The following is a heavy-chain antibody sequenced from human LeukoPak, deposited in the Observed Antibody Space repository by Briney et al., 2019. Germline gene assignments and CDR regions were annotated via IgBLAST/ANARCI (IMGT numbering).Heavy chain of an antibody. CDR2: ISGSGGST. CDR3: AKVFFRDLNYDILGYYFDY. Sequence: PGGSLRLSCAASGFTFSSYAMSWVRQAPGKGLEWVSAISGSGGSTYYADSVKGRFTISRDNSKNTLYLQMNSLRAEDTAVYFCAKVFFRDLNYDILGYYFDYWGQGTLVTVSS. CDR1: GFTFSSYA. J-gene: IGHJ4*02. V-gene: IGHV3-23*01. D-gene: IGHD3-9*01.